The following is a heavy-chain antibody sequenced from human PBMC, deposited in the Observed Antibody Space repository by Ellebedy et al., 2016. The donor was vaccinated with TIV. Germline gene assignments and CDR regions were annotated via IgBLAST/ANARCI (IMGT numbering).Heavy chain of an antibody. CDR2: ISAYNGET. CDR1: GFTFTTYG. Sequence: ASVKVSXXTSGFTFTTYGFSWVRQAPGQGLEWMGWISAYNGETAYAQKLQGRVTMTADTSTSTTYMELRNLRSDDTAVYYCTRDDRFSGTWYSAYFQYWGQGTLVTVSS. D-gene: IGHD1-26*01. J-gene: IGHJ1*01. V-gene: IGHV1-18*01. CDR3: TRDDRFSGTWYSAYFQY.